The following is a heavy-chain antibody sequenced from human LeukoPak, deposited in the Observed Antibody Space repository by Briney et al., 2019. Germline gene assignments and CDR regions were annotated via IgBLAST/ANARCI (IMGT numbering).Heavy chain of an antibody. J-gene: IGHJ4*02. Sequence: SETLSLTCTVSGGSVSSGSYFWTWIRQSPGKRLEYVGYIYDSGRTNYNPSLKSRVTISKDTSKNQFSLKLSSVTTADTAVYYCARDRLGGYSYVYWGQGSLVTVSS. CDR2: IYDSGRT. V-gene: IGHV4-61*01. D-gene: IGHD5-12*01. CDR1: GGSVSSGSYF. CDR3: ARDRLGGYSYVY.